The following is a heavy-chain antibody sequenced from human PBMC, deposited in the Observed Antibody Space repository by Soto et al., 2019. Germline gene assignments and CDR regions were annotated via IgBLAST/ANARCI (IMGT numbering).Heavy chain of an antibody. Sequence: EVQLVESGGGLVQPGGSLRLSCAASGFTVSSNYMSWVRQAPGQGLEWVSVIYSGGSTYYADSVKGRFTISRDNSKNTLYLQMNSLRAEDTAVYYCAREGYSSGWALDYWGQGTLVTVSS. CDR2: IYSGGST. V-gene: IGHV3-66*01. CDR3: AREGYSSGWALDY. D-gene: IGHD6-19*01. CDR1: GFTVSSNY. J-gene: IGHJ4*02.